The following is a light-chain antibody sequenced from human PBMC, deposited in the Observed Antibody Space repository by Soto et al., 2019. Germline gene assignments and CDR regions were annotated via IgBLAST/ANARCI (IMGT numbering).Light chain of an antibody. CDR2: EVS. Sequence: QSVLNQPPSASGPPGQSVTISCTGTSSDVGGYNYVSWYQQHPGKAPKLMIYEVSKRPSGVPDRFSGSKSGNTASLTVSGLQAEDEADYYCSSYAGSNIYVFGTGTKVTVL. CDR3: SSYAGSNIYV. V-gene: IGLV2-8*01. J-gene: IGLJ1*01. CDR1: SSDVGGYNY.